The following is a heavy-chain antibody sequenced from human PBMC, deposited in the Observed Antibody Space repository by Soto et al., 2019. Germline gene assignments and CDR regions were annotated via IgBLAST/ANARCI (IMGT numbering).Heavy chain of an antibody. CDR1: GFTFSSYG. Sequence: QVQLVESGGGVVQPGRSLRLSCAASGFTFSSYGMHWVRQAPGKGLEWVAVISYDGSNKYYADSVKGRFTISRDNSKNTLYLQMNSLRAEDTAVYYCAKPGHSYGYFIDYWGQGTLVTVSS. CDR3: AKPGHSYGYFIDY. V-gene: IGHV3-30*18. CDR2: ISYDGSNK. J-gene: IGHJ4*02. D-gene: IGHD5-18*01.